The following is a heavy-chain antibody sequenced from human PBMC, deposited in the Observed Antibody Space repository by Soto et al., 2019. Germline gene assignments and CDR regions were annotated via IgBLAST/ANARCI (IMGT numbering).Heavy chain of an antibody. CDR1: GYTFTSYG. V-gene: IGHV1-18*01. CDR3: ARDELRGYSYAKPCYFAY. Sequence: QVQLVQSGAEVKKPGASVKVSCKASGYTFTSYGISWVRQAPGQGLEWMGWISASNGNTNYAQKLQGRVTMTTATYTSTAYMELRSLRSDDTAVYYCARDELRGYSYAKPCYFAYWGQGTLVTVSS. J-gene: IGHJ4*02. CDR2: ISASNGNT. D-gene: IGHD5-18*01.